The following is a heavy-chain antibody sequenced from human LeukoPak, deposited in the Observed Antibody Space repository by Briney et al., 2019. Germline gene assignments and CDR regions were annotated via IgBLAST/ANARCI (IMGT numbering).Heavy chain of an antibody. V-gene: IGHV1-3*01. Sequence: ASVKVSCKASGYTFTSHAIHWVRPAPGQRLEWMGWINPNSGATNYAQKFQGRVTITADESTSTAYMELSSLRSEDTAVYYCAREGGSSTFDYWGQGTLVTVSS. J-gene: IGHJ4*02. D-gene: IGHD2-2*01. CDR3: AREGGSSTFDY. CDR2: INPNSGAT. CDR1: GYTFTSHA.